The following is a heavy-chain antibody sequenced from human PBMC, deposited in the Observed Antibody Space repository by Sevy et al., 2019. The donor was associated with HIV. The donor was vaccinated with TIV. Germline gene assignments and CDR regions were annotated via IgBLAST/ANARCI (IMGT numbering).Heavy chain of an antibody. Sequence: GGSLRLSCAASGFTFTNAWMSWVRQAPGKGLEWVGRVKGKPSGGAIDYAAPVKGGFTISSDDSTNTRYLQMSSLRIEDAAVYYCTTNSWLQEDYYDYWGQGTLVTVSS. V-gene: IGHV3-15*01. D-gene: IGHD6-13*01. CDR1: GFTFTNAW. CDR2: VKGKPSGGAI. CDR3: TTNSWLQEDYYDY. J-gene: IGHJ4*02.